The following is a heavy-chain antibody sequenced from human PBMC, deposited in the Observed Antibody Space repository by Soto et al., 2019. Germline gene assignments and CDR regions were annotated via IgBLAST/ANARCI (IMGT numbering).Heavy chain of an antibody. D-gene: IGHD3-22*01. CDR1: GFTFTSSA. J-gene: IGHJ4*02. Sequence: SVKVSCKASGFTFTSSAVQWVRQARGQRLEWIGWIVVGSGNTNYAQKFQERVTITRDMSTSTAYMELSSLRSEDTAVYYCAASTYYYDSSGYYFHWGQGTPVTVSS. CDR3: AASTYYYDSSGYYFH. V-gene: IGHV1-58*01. CDR2: IVVGSGNT.